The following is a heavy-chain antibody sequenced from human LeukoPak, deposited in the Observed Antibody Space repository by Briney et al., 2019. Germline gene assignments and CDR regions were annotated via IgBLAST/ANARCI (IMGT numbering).Heavy chain of an antibody. J-gene: IGHJ4*02. CDR2: TYYCGST. V-gene: IGHV4-59*13. D-gene: IGHD3-10*01. CDR3: ALIDYYNYALVY. Sequence: SETLSLTCSVSGGSINSYYWTWIRHPPGKGLEWIGYTYYCGSTNYSPSLKSRVSISIDTSKNQFSLNLRSVTAADTAVFYCALIDYYNYALVYWGQGTLVTVSS. CDR1: GGSINSYY.